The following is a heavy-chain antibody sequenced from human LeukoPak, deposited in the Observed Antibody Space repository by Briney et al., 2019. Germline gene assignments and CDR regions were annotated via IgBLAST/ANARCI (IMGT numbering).Heavy chain of an antibody. J-gene: IGHJ4*02. V-gene: IGHV4-39*01. CDR3: ARYYDSSGCFDY. CDR1: GGSISSSSYY. Sequence: PSETLSLTCTVSGGSISSSSYYWGWIRQPPGKGLEWIGSMHYSGITYYNPSLKSRVTISVDTSKNQFSLKLSSVTAADTAVYYCARYYDSSGCFDYWGQGTLVTVSS. D-gene: IGHD3-22*01. CDR2: MHYSGIT.